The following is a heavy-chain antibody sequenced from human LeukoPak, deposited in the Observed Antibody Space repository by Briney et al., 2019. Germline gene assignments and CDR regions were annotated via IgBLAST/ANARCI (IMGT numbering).Heavy chain of an antibody. J-gene: IGHJ4*02. CDR1: DYTFSTYD. CDR3: AGGVQVYYYNSGGLDY. D-gene: IGHD3-10*01. Sequence: ASVKVSCKASDYTFSTYDINWVRQATGQGLEWMGWMNPHSGKTGYAQKFQGRISMTRNTSITTVYMELSSLTSEDTAVYYCAGGVQVYYYNSGGLDYWGQGTLVTVSS. V-gene: IGHV1-8*01. CDR2: MNPHSGKT.